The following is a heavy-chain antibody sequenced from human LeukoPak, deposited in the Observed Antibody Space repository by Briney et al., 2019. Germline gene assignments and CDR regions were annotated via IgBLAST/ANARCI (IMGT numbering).Heavy chain of an antibody. CDR3: ARDLSGIAGYTYGRGIDY. CDR2: ISSSGTYI. CDR1: GFTFSRFS. J-gene: IGHJ4*02. D-gene: IGHD5-18*01. V-gene: IGHV3-21*01. Sequence: GGSLRLSCAASGFTFSRFSMNWVRQAPGKGLEWVSSISSSGTYIYYADSVKGRFTISRDSAKNSLYLQMNSLRAEDTAVYYCARDLSGIAGYTYGRGIDYWGQGTLVTVSS.